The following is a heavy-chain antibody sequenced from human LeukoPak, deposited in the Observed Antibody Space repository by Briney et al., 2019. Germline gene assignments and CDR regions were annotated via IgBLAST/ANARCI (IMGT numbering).Heavy chain of an antibody. CDR3: ARAPMTTVTTARGAFDI. D-gene: IGHD4-17*01. J-gene: IGHJ3*02. V-gene: IGHV4-4*02. CDR1: GGSISSSNW. CDR2: IYHSGST. Sequence: SETLSLTCAVSGGSISSSNWWSWVRQPPGKGLEWIGEIYHSGSTNYNPSPKSRVTISVDKSKNQFSLKLSSVTAADTAVYYCARAPMTTVTTARGAFDIWGQGTMVTVSS.